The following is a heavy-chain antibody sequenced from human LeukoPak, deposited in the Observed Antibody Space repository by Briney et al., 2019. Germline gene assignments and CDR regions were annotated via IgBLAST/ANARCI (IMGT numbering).Heavy chain of an antibody. CDR1: GFIFDDYA. D-gene: IGHD3-9*01. CDR3: AKDKTSLRYFDWRYFDY. J-gene: IGHJ4*02. Sequence: GGSLRLSCAASGFIFDDYAMHWVRQAPGKGLEWVSGISWNSGSIGYADSVKGRFTISRDNAKNSLYLQMNSLRAEDTALYYCAKDKTSLRYFDWRYFDYWGQGTLVTVSS. CDR2: ISWNSGSI. V-gene: IGHV3-9*01.